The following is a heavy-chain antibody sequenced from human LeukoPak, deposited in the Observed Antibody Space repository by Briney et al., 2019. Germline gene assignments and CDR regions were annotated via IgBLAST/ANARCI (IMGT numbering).Heavy chain of an antibody. V-gene: IGHV4-34*01. CDR2: INHSGST. Sequence: SETLSLTCAVYGGSFSGYYWSWIRQPLGKGLEWIGEINHSGSTNYNPSLKSRVTISVDTSKNQFSLKLSSVTAADTAVYYCARRLMAAAGIDYWGQGTLVTVSS. D-gene: IGHD6-13*01. J-gene: IGHJ4*02. CDR3: ARRLMAAAGIDY. CDR1: GGSFSGYY.